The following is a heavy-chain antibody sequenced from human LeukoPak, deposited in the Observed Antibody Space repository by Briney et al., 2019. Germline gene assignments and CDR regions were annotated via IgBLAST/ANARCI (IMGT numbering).Heavy chain of an antibody. D-gene: IGHD3-9*01. CDR1: GYTFTNYG. CDR3: ARGAGYYDFLTGWVHTGAFAFDI. J-gene: IGHJ3*02. CDR2: SNAYNGNT. Sequence: ASVTVSCKGSGYTFTNYGLSWVRQAPGQGREWMGWSNAYNGNTNYAQKVQARVTMTTATSTSTAYMELRSLRSDDTAVYYCARGAGYYDFLTGWVHTGAFAFDIWGQGTMVTVSS. V-gene: IGHV1-18*01.